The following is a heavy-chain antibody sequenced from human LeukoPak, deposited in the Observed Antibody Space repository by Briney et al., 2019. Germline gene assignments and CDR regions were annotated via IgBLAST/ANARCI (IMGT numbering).Heavy chain of an antibody. CDR1: GFTFSDYY. V-gene: IGHV3-11*04. D-gene: IGHD6-25*01. CDR3: ARDLDAAVDY. Sequence: GGSLRLSCAASGFTFSDYYMSWIRQAPGKGLEWISYISNSASRIYYADSVKGRFTISRDNAKNSLYLQMNSLRAEDTAVYYCARDLDAAVDYWGQGTLVTVSS. J-gene: IGHJ4*02. CDR2: ISNSASRI.